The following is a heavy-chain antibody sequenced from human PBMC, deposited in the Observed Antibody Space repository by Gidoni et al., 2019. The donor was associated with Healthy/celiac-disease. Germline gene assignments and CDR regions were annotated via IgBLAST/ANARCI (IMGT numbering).Heavy chain of an antibody. CDR2: ISYDGSNK. Sequence: QVQLVESGGGVVQPGRSLRLSCADSGFTFSIYGMHWVRQAPGKGLEWVAVISYDGSNKYYADSVKGRFTISRDNSKNTLYLQMNSLRAEDTAVYYCAKTSDLLRYFDWLSNDFDYWGQGTLVTVSS. V-gene: IGHV3-30*18. D-gene: IGHD3-9*01. CDR3: AKTSDLLRYFDWLSNDFDY. CDR1: GFTFSIYG. J-gene: IGHJ4*02.